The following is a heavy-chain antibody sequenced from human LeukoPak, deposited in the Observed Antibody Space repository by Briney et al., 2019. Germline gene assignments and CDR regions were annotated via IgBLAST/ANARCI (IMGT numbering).Heavy chain of an antibody. CDR3: ASMSAAAGALLDY. V-gene: IGHV3-66*01. Sequence: GGSLRLSCAASGFTVSSNYMSWVRQAPGKGLEWVSVIYSGGSTYYADSVKGRFTISRDNSKNTLYLQMNSLRAEDTAVYYCASMSAAAGALLDYWGQGTLVTVSS. CDR2: IYSGGST. J-gene: IGHJ4*02. D-gene: IGHD6-13*01. CDR1: GFTVSSNY.